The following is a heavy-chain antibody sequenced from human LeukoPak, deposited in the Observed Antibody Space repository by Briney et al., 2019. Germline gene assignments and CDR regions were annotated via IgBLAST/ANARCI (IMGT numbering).Heavy chain of an antibody. CDR2: IYTSGST. Sequence: PSQTLSLTCTVSGGSISSGSYYWSWIRQLAGKGLEWIGRIYTSGSTNYNPSLKSRVTISVDTSKNQFSLKLSSVTAADTAVYYCASSTEWELLVYWGQGTLVTVSS. CDR1: GGSISSGSYY. CDR3: ASSTEWELLVY. V-gene: IGHV4-61*02. J-gene: IGHJ4*02. D-gene: IGHD1-26*01.